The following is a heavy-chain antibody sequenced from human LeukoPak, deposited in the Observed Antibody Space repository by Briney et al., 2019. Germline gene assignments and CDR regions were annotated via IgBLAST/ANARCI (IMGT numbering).Heavy chain of an antibody. V-gene: IGHV2-5*01. Sequence: SGPTLVKPTQTLTLTCTFSGFPLSTSGVGVGWIRQPPGKALEWLALIYWNDDKRYSPSLKSRLTITKDTSKNQVVLTMTNMDPVDTATYYCAHRQEKRRYCSSTSLVTPCYYYYYMDVWGKGTTVTVSS. CDR2: IYWNDDK. CDR1: GFPLSTSGVG. J-gene: IGHJ6*03. CDR3: AHRQEKRRYCSSTSLVTPCYYYYYMDV. D-gene: IGHD2-2*01.